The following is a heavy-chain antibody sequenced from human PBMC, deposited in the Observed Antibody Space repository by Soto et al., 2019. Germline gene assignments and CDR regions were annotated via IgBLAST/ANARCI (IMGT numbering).Heavy chain of an antibody. D-gene: IGHD3-10*01. J-gene: IGHJ4*02. CDR3: ARHNNYYGSGSYFPYFDY. CDR2: IYYSGST. Sequence: SETLSLTCTVSGGYISGYYWSWIRQPPGKGLEWIGYIYYSGSTNYNPSLKSRVTISVDTSKNQFSLKLSSVTAADTAVYYCARHNNYYGSGSYFPYFDYWGQGTLVTVSS. CDR1: GGYISGYY. V-gene: IGHV4-59*08.